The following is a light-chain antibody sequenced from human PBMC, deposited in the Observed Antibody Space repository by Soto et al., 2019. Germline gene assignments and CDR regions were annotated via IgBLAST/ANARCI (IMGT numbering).Light chain of an antibody. CDR3: QQYNKWPLT. V-gene: IGKV3-15*01. CDR2: DAS. CDR1: QSVSSN. J-gene: IGKJ4*01. Sequence: EIVMTQSPATLSVSPGERATLSCRASQSVSSNLAWYQQKPGQAPRLLIYDASTRAADVPVRFSGSGSGTDFTLTISSLQSEDFAFYYCQQYNKWPLTFGGGTKVEIK.